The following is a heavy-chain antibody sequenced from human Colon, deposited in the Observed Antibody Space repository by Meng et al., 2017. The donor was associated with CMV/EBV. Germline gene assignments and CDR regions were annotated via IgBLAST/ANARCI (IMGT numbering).Heavy chain of an antibody. CDR3: ARATKSSCWEVLDY. J-gene: IGHJ4*01. CDR1: GESFSGSY. Sequence: QVQFQQWGAGLLKTSEPLSLTCAVYGESFSGSYWTWIRQPPGRGLEWIGESYYTGSTNYSPSLKSRVTISLDTSKNQFSLKLNSVTAADTAVYYCARATKSSCWEVLDYWGHGTLVTVSS. D-gene: IGHD2-2*01. CDR2: SYYTGST. V-gene: IGHV4-34*01.